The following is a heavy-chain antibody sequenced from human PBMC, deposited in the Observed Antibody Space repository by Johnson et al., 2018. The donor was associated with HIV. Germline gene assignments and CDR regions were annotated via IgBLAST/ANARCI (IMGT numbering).Heavy chain of an antibody. CDR2: IYSGGST. Sequence: VHLVESWGGLVQPGGSLRLSCAASGFTVSSNYMSWVRQAPGKGLEWVSVIYSGGSTYYADSVKGRFTISRDNSKNTLYLQMNSLRAEDTAVYYCARDLTNWGVGDAFDIWGQGTMVTVSS. J-gene: IGHJ3*02. CDR1: GFTVSSNY. V-gene: IGHV3-66*02. D-gene: IGHD7-27*01. CDR3: ARDLTNWGVGDAFDI.